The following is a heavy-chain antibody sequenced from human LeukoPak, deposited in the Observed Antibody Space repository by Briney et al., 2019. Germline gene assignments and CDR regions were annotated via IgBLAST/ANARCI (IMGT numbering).Heavy chain of an antibody. CDR2: INSDGSIT. J-gene: IGHJ4*02. CDR1: GFTFSTFW. D-gene: IGHD3-16*01. V-gene: IGHV3-74*03. CDR3: AKDGGFFWFDY. Sequence: GGSLRLSCAASGFTFSTFWMHWVRQAPGKGLVWVSGINSDGSITTYADSVKGRFTISRDHAENTLYLQMNSLRAEDTAVYYCAKDGGFFWFDYWGQGTLVTVSS.